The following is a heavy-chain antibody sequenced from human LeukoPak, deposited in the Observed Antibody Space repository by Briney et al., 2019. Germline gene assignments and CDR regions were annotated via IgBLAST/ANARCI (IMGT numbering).Heavy chain of an antibody. CDR3: ARDRYSGSHRAFDI. CDR2: ISSSSSYI. D-gene: IGHD1-26*01. J-gene: IGHJ3*02. CDR1: GFTFSSHS. V-gene: IGHV3-21*01. Sequence: GALRLSCAASGFTFSSHSMNWVRQAPGKGLEWVSSISSSSSYIYYADSVKGRFTISRDNAKNSLYLQMNSLRAEDTAVYYCARDRYSGSHRAFDIWGQGTMVTVSS.